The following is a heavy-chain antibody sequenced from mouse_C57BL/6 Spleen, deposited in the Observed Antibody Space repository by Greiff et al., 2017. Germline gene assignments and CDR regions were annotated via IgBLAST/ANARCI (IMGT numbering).Heavy chain of an antibody. CDR1: GYTFTSYW. CDR2: IYPGNSDT. V-gene: IGHV1-5*01. D-gene: IGHD2-1*01. CDR3: ARSDSTIFDY. Sequence: EVQLQESGTVLARPGASVKMSCKTSGYTFTSYWMHWVKQRPGQGLEWIGAIYPGNSDTSYNQKFKGKAKLTAVTSASTAYMELSSLTSEDSAVXFCARSDSTIFDYWGQGTTLTVSS. J-gene: IGHJ2*01.